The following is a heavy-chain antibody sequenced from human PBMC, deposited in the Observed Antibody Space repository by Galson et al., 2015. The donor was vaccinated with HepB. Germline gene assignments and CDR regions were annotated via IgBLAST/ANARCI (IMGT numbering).Heavy chain of an antibody. V-gene: IGHV4-30-4*08. J-gene: IGHJ4*02. Sequence: TLSLSCTVSGGSISSGNYCWSWIRQHPEKGLEWIGYICYSGTPYYNPPLKSRVTISVDTSKNQFSLKLSSVTASDTAVYYCARAGIAARHYYFDYWGQGTLVTVSS. D-gene: IGHD6-6*01. CDR1: GGSISSGNYC. CDR2: ICYSGTP. CDR3: ARAGIAARHYYFDY.